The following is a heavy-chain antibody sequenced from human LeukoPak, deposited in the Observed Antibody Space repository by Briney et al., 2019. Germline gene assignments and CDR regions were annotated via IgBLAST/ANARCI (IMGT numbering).Heavy chain of an antibody. V-gene: IGHV4-59*01. CDR3: ARTIKSGNYYWFDP. D-gene: IGHD1-26*01. Sequence: SETLSLTCTVSGGSISNYYWSWIRQPPGEGLEWIGFISYNGSTNYNPSLKSRVTVFVDTSKNQFSLKVTSLTGADTGVYYCARTIKSGNYYWFDPWGQGTLVTVSS. CDR1: GGSISNYY. J-gene: IGHJ5*02. CDR2: ISYNGST.